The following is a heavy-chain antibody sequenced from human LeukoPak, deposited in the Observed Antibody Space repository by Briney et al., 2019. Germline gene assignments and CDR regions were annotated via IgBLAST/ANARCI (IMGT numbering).Heavy chain of an antibody. J-gene: IGHJ4*02. CDR2: LYSGSGT. Sequence: PGGSLRLSRAASGFTVSSNYMSWVRQAPGKGLEWVSILYSGSGTYYADSVKGRFTISRDTSRNTLYLQMNSLRAEDTAIYYCARARTYSSGWWYYFDYWGQGTLVTVSS. CDR1: GFTVSSNY. D-gene: IGHD6-19*01. CDR3: ARARTYSSGWWYYFDY. V-gene: IGHV3-66*01.